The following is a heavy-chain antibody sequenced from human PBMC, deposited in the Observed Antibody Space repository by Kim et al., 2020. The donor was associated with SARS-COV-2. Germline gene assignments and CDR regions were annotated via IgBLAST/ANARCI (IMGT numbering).Heavy chain of an antibody. D-gene: IGHD3-10*01. Sequence: YNPTHESRVAISVDTSKNQFSLNLRSVTAADTALYYCARDRGGLKHYMDVWGKGTAVTISS. J-gene: IGHJ6*03. V-gene: IGHV4-59*01. CDR3: ARDRGGLKHYMDV.